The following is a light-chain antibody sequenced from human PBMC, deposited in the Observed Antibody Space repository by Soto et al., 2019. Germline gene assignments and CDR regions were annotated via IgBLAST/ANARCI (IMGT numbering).Light chain of an antibody. J-gene: IGLJ2*01. CDR1: SSDVGGYNY. CDR3: SSCTSSSTLNVV. V-gene: IGLV2-14*01. CDR2: DVS. Sequence: QSVLTQPASVSGSPGQSITISCTGTSSDVGGYNYVSWYQQHPGKAPKLMIYDVSNRPSGVSNRFSGSKSGNTASLTISGLQAEDEADYYCSSCTSSSTLNVVFGGGTKVTVL.